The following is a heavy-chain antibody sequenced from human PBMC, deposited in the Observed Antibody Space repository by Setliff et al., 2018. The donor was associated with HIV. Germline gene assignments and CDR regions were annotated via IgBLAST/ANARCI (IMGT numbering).Heavy chain of an antibody. CDR2: ISHSGST. J-gene: IGHJ4*02. V-gene: IGHV4-34*01. CDR1: GGSFSGYY. CDR3: ARLTTTYYYDSSAYYHPV. D-gene: IGHD3-22*01. Sequence: SETLSLTCAVYGGSFSGYYWSWIRQPPGKGLEWIGEISHSGSTNYNLSLKSRAAISADTSKNQFSLKLSSVTAADTAVFYCARLTTTYYYDSSAYYHPVWGQGTLVTVSS.